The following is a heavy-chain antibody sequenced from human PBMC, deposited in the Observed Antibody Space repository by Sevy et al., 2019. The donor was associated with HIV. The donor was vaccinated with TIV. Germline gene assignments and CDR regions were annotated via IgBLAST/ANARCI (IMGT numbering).Heavy chain of an antibody. CDR1: GFTFNKSA. V-gene: IGHV1-58*01. Sequence: ASVKVSCKASGFTFNKSAVQWVRQARGQRLEWIGWIVVGSVNTNYAQKFQERVTITSDMSTSTAYMERSSLGSEDTAVYYCATESRGFCSGGSCSVDNGMDVWGQGTTVTVSS. D-gene: IGHD2-15*01. J-gene: IGHJ6*02. CDR3: ATESRGFCSGGSCSVDNGMDV. CDR2: IVVGSVNT.